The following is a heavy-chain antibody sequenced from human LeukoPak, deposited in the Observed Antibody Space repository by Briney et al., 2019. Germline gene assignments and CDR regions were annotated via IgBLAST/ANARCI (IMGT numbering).Heavy chain of an antibody. V-gene: IGHV1-8*01. CDR1: GYTFTSYD. J-gene: IGHJ4*02. CDR3: ARSHRSYYYDSSGTTDY. Sequence: ASVKVSCKASGYTFTSYDINWVRQATGQGLEWMGWMNPNSGNTGYAQKFQGRVTMTRDTSISTAYMELSRLRSDDTAVYYCARSHRSYYYDSSGTTDYWGQGTLVTVSS. D-gene: IGHD3-22*01. CDR2: MNPNSGNT.